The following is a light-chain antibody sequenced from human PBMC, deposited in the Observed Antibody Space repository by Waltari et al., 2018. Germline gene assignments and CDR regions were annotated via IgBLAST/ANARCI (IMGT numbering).Light chain of an antibody. J-gene: IGLJ3*02. CDR1: NLGSKS. CDR2: DDS. Sequence: SYVLTQPPSVSLAPGQTARITCGGTNLGSKSVHWYQRKTGQALVVVVYDDSDRPSGIPERFSGSNSGNTATLTISRVEAGDEADYYCQVWDRSSDHWVFGGGTKLTVL. V-gene: IGLV3-21*02. CDR3: QVWDRSSDHWV.